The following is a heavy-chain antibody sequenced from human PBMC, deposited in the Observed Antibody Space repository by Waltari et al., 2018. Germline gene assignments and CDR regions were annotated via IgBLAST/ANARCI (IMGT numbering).Heavy chain of an antibody. Sequence: DVQLVESGGGLVQPGGSLRLSCAAPGFTFSTYWMHWVRQAPGKGLVWVSRVRMDGTTTDYADSVKGRFTISRDNAKNTLYLQMNSLRTEDTAVYYCAKVGILAGYNYGIDVWGQGTTVTVSS. CDR3: AKVGILAGYNYGIDV. D-gene: IGHD3-9*01. J-gene: IGHJ6*02. CDR1: GFTFSTYW. CDR2: VRMDGTTT. V-gene: IGHV3-74*01.